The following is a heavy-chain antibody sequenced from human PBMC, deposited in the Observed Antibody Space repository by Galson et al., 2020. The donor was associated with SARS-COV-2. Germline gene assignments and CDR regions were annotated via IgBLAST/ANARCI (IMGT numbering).Heavy chain of an antibody. CDR3: ARDSGDGATFGGAYFSDY. CDR2: ISNDGGFK. V-gene: IGHV3-30*03. CDR1: GFTFSTHG. D-gene: IGHD3-3*01. J-gene: IGHJ4*02. Sequence: GESLKISCEASGFTFSTHGMHWVRQAPGKGLEWVAIISNDGGFKYYADSVKGRFTLSRDNSRNTIYLQMSGLRVEDAAVYYCARDSGDGATFGGAYFSDYWGQGTLVTVST.